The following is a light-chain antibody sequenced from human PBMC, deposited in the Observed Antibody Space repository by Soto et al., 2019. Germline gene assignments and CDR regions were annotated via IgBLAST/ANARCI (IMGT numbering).Light chain of an antibody. V-gene: IGLV1-44*01. Sequence: QAVVTQPPSASGTPGQRVTISCSGGSSNIGSNNVNWYQHLPGTAPKLLIFSNNQRPSGVPDRFSGSKFGTSASLAISGLQSEDDAEYYCAAWDDSLSGVVFGGGTKVTVL. CDR3: AAWDDSLSGVV. CDR2: SNN. J-gene: IGLJ2*01. CDR1: SSNIGSNN.